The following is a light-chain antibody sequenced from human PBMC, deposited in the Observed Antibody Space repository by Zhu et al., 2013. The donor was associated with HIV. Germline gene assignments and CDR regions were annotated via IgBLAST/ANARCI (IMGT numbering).Light chain of an antibody. CDR3: QQYANSPVT. Sequence: EIVLTQSPGTLSLSPGERATLSCRASQSVSSAYLAWYQQKPGQAPRLLLYGVSSRATGLPDRFNGGGSGTDFTLTIRSLEPEDFAVYYCQQYANSPVTFGQGARVEIK. J-gene: IGKJ1*01. V-gene: IGKV3-20*01. CDR1: QSVSSAY. CDR2: GVS.